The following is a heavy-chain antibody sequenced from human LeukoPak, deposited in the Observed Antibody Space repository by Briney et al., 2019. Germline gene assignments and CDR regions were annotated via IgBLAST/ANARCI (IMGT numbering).Heavy chain of an antibody. CDR2: IYTSGST. Sequence: PSETLSLTCTVSGGSISSGSYYWSWIRQPAGKGLEWIGRIYTSGSTNYNPSLKSRVTISVDTSKNQFSLKLSSVTAADTAVYYCARGYCSSTSCEGNAFDIWGQGTMVTVSS. D-gene: IGHD2-2*01. CDR3: ARGYCSSTSCEGNAFDI. CDR1: GGSISSGSYY. J-gene: IGHJ3*02. V-gene: IGHV4-61*02.